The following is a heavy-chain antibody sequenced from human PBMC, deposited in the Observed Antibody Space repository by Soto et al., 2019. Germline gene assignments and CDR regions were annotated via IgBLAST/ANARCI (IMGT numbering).Heavy chain of an antibody. D-gene: IGHD5-12*01. CDR3: ARAQDIVATTFDY. J-gene: IGHJ4*02. V-gene: IGHV4-34*01. CDR2: INHSGST. Sequence: SETLSLTCAVYGGSFSGYYWSWIRQPPGKGLEWIGEINHSGSTNYNPSLKSRVTISVDTSKNQFSLKLSSVTAADTAVYYCARAQDIVATTFDYWGQGTLVTVSS. CDR1: GGSFSGYY.